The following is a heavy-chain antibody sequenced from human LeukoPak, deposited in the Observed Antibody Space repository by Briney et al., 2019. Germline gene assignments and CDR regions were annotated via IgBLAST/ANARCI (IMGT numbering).Heavy chain of an antibody. CDR3: ARESHYYRGRFDP. Sequence: PSETLSLTCTVSGGSISSSSYYWGWIRQPPGTGLEWIGSIYYSGSTYYNPSLKSRVTISVDTSKNQFSLKLSSVTAADTAVYYCARESHYYRGRFDPWGQGTLVTVSS. D-gene: IGHD3-10*01. V-gene: IGHV4-39*07. CDR2: IYYSGST. CDR1: GGSISSSSYY. J-gene: IGHJ5*02.